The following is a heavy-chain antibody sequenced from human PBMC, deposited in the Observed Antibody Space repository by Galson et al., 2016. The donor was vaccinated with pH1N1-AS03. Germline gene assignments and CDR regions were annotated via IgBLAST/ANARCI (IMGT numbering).Heavy chain of an antibody. D-gene: IGHD6-13*01. J-gene: IGHJ6*02. CDR3: ARQGGYSSSWYV. V-gene: IGHV4-59*08. CDR1: GGSMNDFY. Sequence: ETLSLPCTVSGGSMNDFYWNWIRQPPGKGLEWIGYIFYTGNTKYNPSLKSRLTISVDTSRSQFSLRLSSVTAADTAVYYCARQGGYSSSWYVWGQGTTVTVSS. CDR2: IFYTGNT.